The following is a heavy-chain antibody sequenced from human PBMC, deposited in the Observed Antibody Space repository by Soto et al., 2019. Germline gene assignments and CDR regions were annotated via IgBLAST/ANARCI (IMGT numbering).Heavy chain of an antibody. D-gene: IGHD4-17*01. V-gene: IGHV4-61*01. CDR3: AANYGDYVLVAFDI. J-gene: IGHJ3*02. CDR2: IYYSGST. Sequence: PSETRASTWTVSGGTISSGIYYGNRIRQPPGKGLEWIGYIYYSGSTNYNPSLKSRVTISVDTSKNQFSLKLSSVTAADTAVYYCAANYGDYVLVAFDIWGQGTMVTVSS. CDR1: GGTISSGIYY.